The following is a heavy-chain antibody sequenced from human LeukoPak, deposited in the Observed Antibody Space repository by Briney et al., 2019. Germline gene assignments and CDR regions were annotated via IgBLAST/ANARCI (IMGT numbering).Heavy chain of an antibody. CDR1: GGSFSGYY. D-gene: IGHD3-22*01. J-gene: IGHJ5*02. CDR2: INHSGST. Sequence: SETLSLTCAVYGGSFSGYYWSWIRQPPGKGLEWIGEINHSGSTNYNPSLKSRVTISVDTSKNQFSLKLSSVTAADTAVYYCARGLEVRYDSSGPPPRGQGTLVTVSS. CDR3: ARGLEVRYDSSGPPP. V-gene: IGHV4-34*01.